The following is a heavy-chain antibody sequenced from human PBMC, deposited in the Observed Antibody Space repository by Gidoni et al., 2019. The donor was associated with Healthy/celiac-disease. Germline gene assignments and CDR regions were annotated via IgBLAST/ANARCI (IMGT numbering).Heavy chain of an antibody. V-gene: IGHV3-11*06. CDR2: ISSSSSYT. J-gene: IGHJ3*02. CDR3: AREVVGFGDVAAFDI. D-gene: IGHD3-10*01. Sequence: QAPGKGLEWVSYISSSSSYTNYADSVKGRFTIARDNAKNSLYLQMNSLRAEDTAVYYCAREVVGFGDVAAFDIWGQGTMVTVAS.